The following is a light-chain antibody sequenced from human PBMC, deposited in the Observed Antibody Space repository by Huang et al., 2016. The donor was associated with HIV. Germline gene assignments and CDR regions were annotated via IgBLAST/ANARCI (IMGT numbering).Light chain of an antibody. Sequence: EIVMTQSPATLSVSPGERATLSCRASQSVNNNLALYQQKPGQAPRLLIHVASTRATGISARFSGSGSGTDFTLTINSLQSEDFATYYCQQYNNWPPYTFGQGTKLEIK. V-gene: IGKV3-15*01. CDR3: QQYNNWPPYT. CDR2: VAS. J-gene: IGKJ2*01. CDR1: QSVNNN.